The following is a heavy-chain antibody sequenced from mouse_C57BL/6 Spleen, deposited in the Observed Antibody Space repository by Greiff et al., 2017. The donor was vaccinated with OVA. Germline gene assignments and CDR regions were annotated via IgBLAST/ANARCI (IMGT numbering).Heavy chain of an antibody. CDR2: INYDGSST. J-gene: IGHJ4*01. Sequence: EVKLMESEGGLVQPGSSMKLSCTASGFTFSDYYMAWVRQVPEKGLEWVANINYDGSSTYYLDSLKSRFIISRDNAKNILYLQMSSLKSEDTATYYCARDGGLRRGMDYWGQGTSVTVSS. D-gene: IGHD2-4*01. V-gene: IGHV5-16*01. CDR1: GFTFSDYY. CDR3: ARDGGLRRGMDY.